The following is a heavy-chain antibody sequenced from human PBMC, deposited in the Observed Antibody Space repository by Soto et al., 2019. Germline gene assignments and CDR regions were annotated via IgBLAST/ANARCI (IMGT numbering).Heavy chain of an antibody. Sequence: SETLSLTCTVSGGSIGSSSYFWGWIRQPPGKGLEWIGSIYYSGSTYYNPSLKSRVTISVDTSKNQFSLKLSSVTAADTAVYYCATSKWFDPWGQGTLVTVS. CDR3: ATSKWFDP. CDR2: IYYSGST. CDR1: GGSIGSSSYF. V-gene: IGHV4-39*01. J-gene: IGHJ5*02.